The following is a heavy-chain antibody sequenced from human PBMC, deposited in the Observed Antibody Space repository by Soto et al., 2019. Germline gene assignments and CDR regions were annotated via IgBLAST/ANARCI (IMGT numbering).Heavy chain of an antibody. CDR3: ARDGGYCSGGSCYDVYYYYGMDV. Sequence: EVQLLESGGDLVQPGGSLRLSCAASGFTFTNFAMSWVRQAPGKGLEWVSTIGGGDGTTYYADSVKGRFTISRDNSNNALDLQMNSLRAEDTAVYYCARDGGYCSGGSCYDVYYYYGMDVWGQGTTVTVSS. CDR1: GFTFTNFA. J-gene: IGHJ6*02. CDR2: IGGGDGTT. D-gene: IGHD2-15*01. V-gene: IGHV3-23*01.